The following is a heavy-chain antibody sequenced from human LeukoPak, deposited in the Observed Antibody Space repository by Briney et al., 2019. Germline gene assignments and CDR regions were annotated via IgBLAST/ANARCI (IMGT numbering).Heavy chain of an antibody. CDR2: IYYSGST. J-gene: IGHJ4*02. Sequence: SETLSLTCTVSGGSISSYYWSSIRQPPGKGLEWIGYIYYSGSTNYNPSLKSRDTISVDTSKNQFSLKLTSVTAADTAVYYCARSLPAAMVDLFDYWGQGTLVTVSS. CDR3: ARSLPAAMVDLFDY. CDR1: GGSISSYY. D-gene: IGHD2-2*01. V-gene: IGHV4-59*01.